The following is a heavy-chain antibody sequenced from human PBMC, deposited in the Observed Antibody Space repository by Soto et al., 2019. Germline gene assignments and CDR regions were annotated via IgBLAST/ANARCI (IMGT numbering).Heavy chain of an antibody. V-gene: IGHV4-59*01. CDR1: GGSISSYY. CDR2: IYYSGST. Sequence: ETLSLTCTVSGGSISSYYWSWIRQPPGKGLEWIGYIYYSGSTNYNPSLKSRATISVDTSKNQFSLKLSSVTAADTAVYYCASSVGEHYYYGMDVWGQGTTVTVSS. D-gene: IGHD3-10*01. J-gene: IGHJ6*02. CDR3: ASSVGEHYYYGMDV.